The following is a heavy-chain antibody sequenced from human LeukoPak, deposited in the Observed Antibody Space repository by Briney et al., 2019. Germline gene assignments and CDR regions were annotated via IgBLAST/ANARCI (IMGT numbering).Heavy chain of an antibody. J-gene: IGHJ4*02. CDR3: ARIYDFWSGYTGRHFDY. CDR1: GYSISSGYY. V-gene: IGHV4-38-2*01. Sequence: PSETLSLTCAVSGYSISSGYYWGWIRQPPGKGLEWIGSIYHSGSTYYNPSLKSRVTISVDTSKNQFSLELSSVTAADTAVYYCARIYDFWSGYTGRHFDYWGQGTLVTVSS. D-gene: IGHD3-3*01. CDR2: IYHSGST.